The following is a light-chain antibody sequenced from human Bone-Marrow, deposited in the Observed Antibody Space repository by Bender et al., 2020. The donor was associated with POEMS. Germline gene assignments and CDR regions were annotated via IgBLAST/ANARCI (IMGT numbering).Light chain of an antibody. CDR3: CSYTTSDTWV. J-gene: IGLJ3*02. V-gene: IGLV2-14*02. Sequence: QSALTQPASVSGSPGQSITISCTGTSSDVGSYNLVSWYQHHPGKAPKLMIYAGSERPSGVSNRFSGSKSGNTASLTISGLQAEDEADYFCCSYTTSDTWVFGGGTKLTVL. CDR2: AGS. CDR1: SSDVGSYNL.